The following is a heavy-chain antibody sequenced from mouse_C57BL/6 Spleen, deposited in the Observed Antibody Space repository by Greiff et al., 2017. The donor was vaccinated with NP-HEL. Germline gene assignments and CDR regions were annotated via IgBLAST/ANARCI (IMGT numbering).Heavy chain of an antibody. Sequence: VQLQQPGTELVKPGASVKLSCKASGYTFTSYWMHWVKQRPGQGLEWIGNINPSNGGTNYNEKFKSKATLTVDKSSSTAYMQLSSLTSEDSAVYYCAREKPDSSGYIYFDYWGQGTTLTVSS. J-gene: IGHJ2*01. CDR1: GYTFTSYW. CDR3: AREKPDSSGYIYFDY. D-gene: IGHD3-2*02. V-gene: IGHV1-53*01. CDR2: INPSNGGT.